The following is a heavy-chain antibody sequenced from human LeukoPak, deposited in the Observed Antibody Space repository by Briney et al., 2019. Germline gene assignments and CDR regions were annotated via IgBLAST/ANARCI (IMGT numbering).Heavy chain of an antibody. V-gene: IGHV4-61*02. Sequence: SETLSLTCSVSGGSISSSNYYWSWLRQPAGKGLEWIGRIYTSESTNYNPSLKSRVTISVDTSKNQFSLKLSSVTAADTAVYYCARLYSSGYKKLDYWGQGTLVTVSS. J-gene: IGHJ4*02. CDR1: GGSISSSNYY. CDR2: IYTSEST. D-gene: IGHD3-22*01. CDR3: ARLYSSGYKKLDY.